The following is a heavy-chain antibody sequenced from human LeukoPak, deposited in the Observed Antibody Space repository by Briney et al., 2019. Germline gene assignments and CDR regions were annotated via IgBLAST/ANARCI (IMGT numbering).Heavy chain of an antibody. CDR1: QATFTSYA. V-gene: IGHV1-69*04. Sequence: SVRASCKPAQATFTSYAISWVRQAPGPGLEWMGRINPIFGIANYAQKFQGRVTITADKSTSTAYMELSSLRSEDTAVYYCERDIAARDDYWGKGTLVTVSS. CDR3: ERDIAARDDY. D-gene: IGHD6-6*01. CDR2: INPIFGIA. J-gene: IGHJ4*02.